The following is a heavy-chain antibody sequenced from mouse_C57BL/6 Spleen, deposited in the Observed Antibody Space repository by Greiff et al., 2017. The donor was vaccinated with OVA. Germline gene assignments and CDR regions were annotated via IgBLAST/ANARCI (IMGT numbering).Heavy chain of an antibody. CDR3: ARELPAWFAY. V-gene: IGHV5-6*01. CDR2: ISSGGSYT. Sequence: EVMLVESGGDLVKPGGSLKLSCAASGFTFSSYGMSWVRQTPDKRLEWVATISSGGSYTYYPDSVKGRFTISRDNAKNTLYLQMSSLKSEDTAMYYCARELPAWFAYWGQGTLVTVSA. J-gene: IGHJ3*01. CDR1: GFTFSSYG.